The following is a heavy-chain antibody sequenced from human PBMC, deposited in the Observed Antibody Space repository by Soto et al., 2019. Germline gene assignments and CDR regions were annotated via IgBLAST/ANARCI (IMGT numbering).Heavy chain of an antibody. V-gene: IGHV1-69*01. Sequence: QVQLVQSGAEVKKPGSSVKVSCKASGGIFSSYSINWVRQAPGQGLEWMGGIIPIFGTENYAQKFQGRVTLTADESTSTAHMELHSLRNEDTAVYYCARPFQSWPGGWYFDLWGRGTLVTVSS. CDR1: GGIFSSYS. CDR3: ARPFQSWPGGWYFDL. CDR2: IIPIFGTE. J-gene: IGHJ2*01. D-gene: IGHD3-16*01.